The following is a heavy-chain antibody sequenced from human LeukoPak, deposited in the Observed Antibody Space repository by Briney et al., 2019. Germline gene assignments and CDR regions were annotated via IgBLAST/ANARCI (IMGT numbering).Heavy chain of an antibody. CDR2: IYYSGST. Sequence: PSETLSLTCTVSGGSISSYYWSWIRQPPGKGLEWIGYIYYSGSTNYNPSLKSRVTISVDTSKNQFSLKLSSVTAADTAVYYCARRVARCWFDPWGQGTLVTVSS. J-gene: IGHJ5*02. CDR3: ARRVARCWFDP. V-gene: IGHV4-59*08. CDR1: GGSISSYY. D-gene: IGHD2-15*01.